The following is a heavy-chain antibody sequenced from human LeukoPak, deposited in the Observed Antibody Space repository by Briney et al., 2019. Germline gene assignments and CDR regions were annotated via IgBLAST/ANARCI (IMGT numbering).Heavy chain of an antibody. J-gene: IGHJ5*02. CDR2: INPNSGGT. CDR3: ARDPIFGVVDNWFDP. V-gene: IGHV1-2*02. Sequence: ASVKVSCKASGYTFTSYDINWVRQAPGQGLEWMGWINPNSGGTNYAQKFQGRVTMTRDTSISTAYMELSRLRSDDTAVYYCARDPIFGVVDNWFDPWGQGTLVTVSS. D-gene: IGHD3-3*01. CDR1: GYTFTSYD.